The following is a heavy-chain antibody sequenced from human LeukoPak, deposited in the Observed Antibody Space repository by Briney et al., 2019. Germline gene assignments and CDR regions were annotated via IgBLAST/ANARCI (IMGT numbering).Heavy chain of an antibody. J-gene: IGHJ6*03. V-gene: IGHV1-69*13. D-gene: IGHD5-12*01. CDR1: GYTFTSYA. CDR2: IIPIFGTA. CDR3: ARYSGYDYYYYYVDV. Sequence: ASVKVSCKASGYTFTSYAISWVRQAPGQGLEWMGGIIPIFGTANYAQKFQGRVTITADESTSTAYMELSSLRSEDTAVYYCARYSGYDYYYYYVDVWGKGTTVTISS.